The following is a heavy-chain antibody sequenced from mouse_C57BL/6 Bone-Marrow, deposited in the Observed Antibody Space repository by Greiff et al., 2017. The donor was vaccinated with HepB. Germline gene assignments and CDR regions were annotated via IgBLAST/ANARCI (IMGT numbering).Heavy chain of an antibody. D-gene: IGHD1-1*01. CDR2: INPNNGGT. V-gene: IGHV1-22*01. Sequence: VQLKESGPELVKPGASVKMSCKASGYTFTDYNMHWVKQSHGKSLEWIGYINPNNGGTSYNQKFKGKATLTVNKSSSTAYMELRSLTSEDSAVYYCARIYYYGSSYPWFAYWGQGTLVTVSA. CDR3: ARIYYYGSSYPWFAY. CDR1: GYTFTDYN. J-gene: IGHJ3*01.